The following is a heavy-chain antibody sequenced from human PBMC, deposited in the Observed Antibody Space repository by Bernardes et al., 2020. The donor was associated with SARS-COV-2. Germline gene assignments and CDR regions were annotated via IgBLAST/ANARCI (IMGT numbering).Heavy chain of an antibody. J-gene: IGHJ6*02. CDR1: EGPFRDYA. Sequence: SVEVCCKASEGPFRDYAISWVRQAPGQGLEWLGGIIPRFDKTNYAQKFQGRVTITTDESTSAVYLVLTSLTSDDTAMYYCARGIRNRHYYYGVDVWGQGTTVIVSS. D-gene: IGHD1-20*01. CDR3: ARGIRNRHYYYGVDV. CDR2: IIPRFDKT. V-gene: IGHV1-69*05.